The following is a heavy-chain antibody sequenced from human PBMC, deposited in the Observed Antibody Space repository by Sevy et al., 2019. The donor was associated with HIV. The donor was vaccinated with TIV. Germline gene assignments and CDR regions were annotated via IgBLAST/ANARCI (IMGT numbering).Heavy chain of an antibody. CDR2: IYYSGST. D-gene: IGHD3-10*01. Sequence: SETLSLTCTVSGGSISSYYWSWIRQPPGKGLEWSGYIYYSGSTNYNPSLKSRVTISVDTSKNQFSLKLSSVTAADTAVYYCARVHRRDGGKGWFDPWGQGTLVTVSS. V-gene: IGHV4-59*01. J-gene: IGHJ5*02. CDR3: ARVHRRDGGKGWFDP. CDR1: GGSISSYY.